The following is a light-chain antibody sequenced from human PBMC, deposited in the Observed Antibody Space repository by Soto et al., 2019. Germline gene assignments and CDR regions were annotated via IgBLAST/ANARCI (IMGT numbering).Light chain of an antibody. V-gene: IGKV3-20*01. CDR3: QQYGSSRT. J-gene: IGKJ1*01. CDR1: QSVSSSY. CDR2: GAS. Sequence: EIVLTQSPGTVAFSPGERATLSWRASQSVSSSYLAWYQQRPGQAPRLLIYGASSRATGIPDRFSGSGSGTDFTLTISRLEPEDFAVYYCQQYGSSRTFGQGTKVDIK.